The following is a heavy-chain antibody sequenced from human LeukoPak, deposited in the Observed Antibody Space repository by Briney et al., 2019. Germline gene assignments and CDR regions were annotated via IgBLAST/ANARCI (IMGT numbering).Heavy chain of an antibody. CDR2: ISAYNGNT. D-gene: IGHD6-19*01. Sequence: ASVKVSCKASGYTFTSYGISWVRQAPGQGLDWMGWISAYNGNTNYAQKLQGRVTMTTDTSTSTAYMELRSLRSDDTAVYYCARILGWLERNWFDPWGQGTLVTVSS. CDR1: GYTFTSYG. V-gene: IGHV1-18*01. CDR3: ARILGWLERNWFDP. J-gene: IGHJ5*02.